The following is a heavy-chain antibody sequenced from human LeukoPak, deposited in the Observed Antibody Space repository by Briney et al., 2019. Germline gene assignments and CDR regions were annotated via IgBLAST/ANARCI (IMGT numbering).Heavy chain of an antibody. D-gene: IGHD6-13*01. Sequence: ASVKVSCKASGYTFTGYYLHWVRQAPGQGLEWMGWMNPNSGNTGYAQKFQGRVTMTRNTSISTAYMELSSLRSEDTAVYYCARLPGIAAAGNYYYYMDVWGKGTTVTVSS. CDR3: ARLPGIAAAGNYYYYMDV. V-gene: IGHV1-8*02. CDR2: MNPNSGNT. J-gene: IGHJ6*03. CDR1: GYTFTGYY.